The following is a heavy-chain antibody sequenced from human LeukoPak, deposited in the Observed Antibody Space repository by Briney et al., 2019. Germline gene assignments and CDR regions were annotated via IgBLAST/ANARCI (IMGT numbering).Heavy chain of an antibody. CDR1: GFTFSDYY. Sequence: GGSLRLSCAATGFTFSDYYMSWIRQAPGKGLEWVSYISSSGSTLYYADSVKGRITISRDNAKNSLYLQMNSLRAEDTAVYYCARRRYNWNAIDYWGQGTLVTVSS. D-gene: IGHD1-20*01. CDR3: ARRRYNWNAIDY. CDR2: ISSSGSTL. V-gene: IGHV3-11*01. J-gene: IGHJ4*02.